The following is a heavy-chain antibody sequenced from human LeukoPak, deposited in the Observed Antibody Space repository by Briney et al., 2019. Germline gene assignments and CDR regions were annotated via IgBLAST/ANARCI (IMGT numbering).Heavy chain of an antibody. D-gene: IGHD3-10*01. CDR2: IKQDGSEK. V-gene: IGHV3-7*01. Sequence: GGSLRLSCAASGLTFSSYWMSWVRQAPGKGLEWVANIKQDGSEKYYVDSVKGRFTISRDNAKNSLYLQMNSLRAEDTAVYYCARTSGDYFDYWGQGTLVTVSS. CDR1: GLTFSSYW. J-gene: IGHJ4*02. CDR3: ARTSGDYFDY.